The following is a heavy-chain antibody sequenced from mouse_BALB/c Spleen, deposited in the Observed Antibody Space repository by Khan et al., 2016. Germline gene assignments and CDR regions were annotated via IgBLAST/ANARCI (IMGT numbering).Heavy chain of an antibody. V-gene: IGHV3-2*02. CDR3: ARSMRYDGYFDY. J-gene: IGHJ2*01. D-gene: IGHD2-14*01. CDR2: ISYSGNT. Sequence: EVQLQESGPGLVKPSQSLSLTCTVTGYSITSDYDWNWIRQFPGNKLEWMGYISYSGNTTYNPSLKSRISITRDTSKNQFFLQLNSLTTEDTATXYCARSMRYDGYFDYWGHRTTLTVSS. CDR1: GYSITSDYD.